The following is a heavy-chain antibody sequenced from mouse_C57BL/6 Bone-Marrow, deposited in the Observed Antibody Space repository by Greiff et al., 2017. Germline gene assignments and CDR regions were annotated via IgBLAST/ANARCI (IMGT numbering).Heavy chain of an antibody. D-gene: IGHD2-3*01. J-gene: IGHJ4*01. CDR2: IDPENGDT. V-gene: IGHV14-4*01. CDR3: TFDGPYYAMDY. CDR1: GFNIKDDY. Sequence: VQLQQSGAELVRPGASVKLSCTASGFNIKDDYMHWVKQRPEQGLEWIGWIDPENGDTEYASKFQGKATITADTSSNTAYLQLSSLTSEDTAFYYCTFDGPYYAMDYWGQGTSVTVSS.